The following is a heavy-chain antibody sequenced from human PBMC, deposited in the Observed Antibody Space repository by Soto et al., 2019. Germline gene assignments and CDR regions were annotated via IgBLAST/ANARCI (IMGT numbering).Heavy chain of an antibody. CDR2: ISTYDGNT. Sequence: QVQLVQSAAEVRRPGASVKVSCKASGYTFLTYGITWVRQAPGQGLEWMGWISTYDGNTYYAQKLQGRVTMTKDTSTSTAYMELRSLRSDDTAVYYCARDRGRSCIGGTCPFDYWGQGTLVTVSS. J-gene: IGHJ4*02. V-gene: IGHV1-18*01. CDR1: GYTFLTYG. D-gene: IGHD2-15*01. CDR3: ARDRGRSCIGGTCPFDY.